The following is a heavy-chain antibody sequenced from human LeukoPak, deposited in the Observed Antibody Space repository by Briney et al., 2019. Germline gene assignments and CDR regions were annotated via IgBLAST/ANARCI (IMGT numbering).Heavy chain of an antibody. J-gene: IGHJ4*02. CDR2: ISYDGSNK. D-gene: IGHD5-18*01. Sequence: PGRSLRLSCAASGFTFSSYGMHWVRQAPGKGLEWVAVISYDGSNKYYADPVKGRFTISRDNSKNTLYLQMNSLRAEDTAVYYCAKDSVDTAMNFYFDYWGQGTLVTVSS. CDR3: AKDSVDTAMNFYFDY. V-gene: IGHV3-30*18. CDR1: GFTFSSYG.